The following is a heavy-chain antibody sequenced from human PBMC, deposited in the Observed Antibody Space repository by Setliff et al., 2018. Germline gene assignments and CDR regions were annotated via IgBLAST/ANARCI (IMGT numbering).Heavy chain of an antibody. CDR2: LSPDDKAI. CDR3: ARTTGYRLEGDFDY. D-gene: IGHD1-1*01. V-gene: IGHV3-23*01. Sequence: GGSLRLSCEASGFIFSNYAMDWVRQAPGKGLEWVAGLSPDDKAIQYADSVKGRFAISRDNSKSTLYLQMNNLRAEDTAVYYCARTTGYRLEGDFDYWGQGTLVTVSS. J-gene: IGHJ4*02. CDR1: GFIFSNYA.